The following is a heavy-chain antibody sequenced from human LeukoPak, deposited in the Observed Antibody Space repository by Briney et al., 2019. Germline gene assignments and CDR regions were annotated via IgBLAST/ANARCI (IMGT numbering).Heavy chain of an antibody. CDR3: ARDWAPLSGNYYDAWFDP. CDR2: IIPIFGTA. Sequence: SVKVSCKASGGTFSSYAISWVRQAPGQGLEWMGGIIPIFGTANYAQKFQGRVTITADESTSTAYMELSSLRSEDTAVHYCARDWAPLSGNYYDAWFDPWGQGTLVTVSS. J-gene: IGHJ5*02. V-gene: IGHV1-69*13. D-gene: IGHD1-26*01. CDR1: GGTFSSYA.